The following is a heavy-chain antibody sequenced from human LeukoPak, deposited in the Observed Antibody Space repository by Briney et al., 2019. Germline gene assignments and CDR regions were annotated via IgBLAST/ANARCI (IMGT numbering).Heavy chain of an antibody. J-gene: IGHJ4*02. CDR1: GGSFTSFY. CDR2: FFSSGNT. V-gene: IGHV4-4*07. CDR3: ARYSGIYCHDY. D-gene: IGHD3-10*01. Sequence: NPSETLSLTCTVSGGSFTSFYWSWIRQPAGKGLEWIERFFSSGNTNYNPSFKSRASISVDKSKNQFSLKLTSVTAADTAVYYCARYSGIYCHDYWGQGNLVSASS.